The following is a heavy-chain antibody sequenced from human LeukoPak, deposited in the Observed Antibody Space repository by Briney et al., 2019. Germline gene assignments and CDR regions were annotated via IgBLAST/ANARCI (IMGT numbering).Heavy chain of an antibody. CDR3: ATGGSLAAAGDY. J-gene: IGHJ4*02. CDR1: GGSVSSGHYY. V-gene: IGHV4-61*03. CDR2: IYNSEST. D-gene: IGHD6-13*01. Sequence: RTSETLSLTCTVSGGSVSSGHYYWSWIRQPPGKGLEWIGYIYNSESTNYNPSLKSRVTISVDTSKNHFSLKLSSVTAADTAVYYCATGGSLAAAGDYWGQGTLVTVSS.